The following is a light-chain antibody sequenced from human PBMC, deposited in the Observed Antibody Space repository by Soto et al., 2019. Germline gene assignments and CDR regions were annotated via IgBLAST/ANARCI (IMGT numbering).Light chain of an antibody. CDR3: CSYAGTDVV. CDR2: EGS. V-gene: IGLV2-23*01. Sequence: QSALTQPASVSGSPGQSITISCTGTSSDVRSYNLVSWYQQHPGKAPKLMIYEGSKRPSGVSNRFSGSKSGNTASLTISGLQAEDEADYYCCSYAGTDVVFGGGTKVTVL. J-gene: IGLJ2*01. CDR1: SSDVRSYNL.